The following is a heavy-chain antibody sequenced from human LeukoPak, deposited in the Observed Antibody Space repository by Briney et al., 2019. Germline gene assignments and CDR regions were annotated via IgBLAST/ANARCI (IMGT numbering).Heavy chain of an antibody. CDR1: GYTFTSYD. Sequence: ASVKVSCKASGYTFTSYDINWVRQATGQGLEWMGWMNPNSGNTGYAQKFQGRVTITRNTSISTAYMELSSLRSEDTAVYYCARGELYCSSTSCYTSSAFDIWGQGTMVTVSS. CDR2: MNPNSGNT. J-gene: IGHJ3*02. CDR3: ARGELYCSSTSCYTSSAFDI. D-gene: IGHD2-2*02. V-gene: IGHV1-8*03.